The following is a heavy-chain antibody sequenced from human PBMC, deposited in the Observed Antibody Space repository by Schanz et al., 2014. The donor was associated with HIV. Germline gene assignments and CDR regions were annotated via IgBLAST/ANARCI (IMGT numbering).Heavy chain of an antibody. D-gene: IGHD4-4*01. J-gene: IGHJ6*02. CDR3: ARETVNYYYGMDV. V-gene: IGHV3-74*01. CDR2: INNDGSTT. Sequence: EVQLVESGGGLVQPGGSLRLSCAASGFSFSSYWMYWVRQAPGKGLVWVSRINNDGSTTTYADSVKGRFTISRDNAKNTLYLQMNSLRAEDTAVYYCARETVNYYYGMDVWGPGTSVTVSS. CDR1: GFSFSSYW.